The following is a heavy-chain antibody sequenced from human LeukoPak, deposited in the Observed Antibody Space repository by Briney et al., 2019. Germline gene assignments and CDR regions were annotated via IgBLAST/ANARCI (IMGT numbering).Heavy chain of an antibody. CDR2: ISKKSDLK. V-gene: IGHV3-48*04. CDR1: GFTFSSDS. CDR3: ARGGDGYSRFDP. D-gene: IGHD5-24*01. J-gene: IGHJ5*02. Sequence: GSLRLSCAASGFTFSSDSMNWVRQAPGKGLEWVSYISKKSDLKSHADSVKGRFTIFRDNAKNSLFLQMNSLRVEDTVVYYCARGGDGYSRFDPWGQGTLVTVSS.